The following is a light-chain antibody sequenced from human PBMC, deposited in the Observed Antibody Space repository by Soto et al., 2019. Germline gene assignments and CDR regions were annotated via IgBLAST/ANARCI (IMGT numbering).Light chain of an antibody. CDR1: SSDVGGYNY. J-gene: IGLJ2*01. V-gene: IGLV2-14*01. Sequence: QPVLTQPASVSGSPGQSITISCTGTSSDVGGYNYVSWYQQHPGKAPKLMIYDVSNRPSGFSNRFSGSKSGNTASLTISGLQAEDEADYYCSSYTSSSSYVVFGGGTKVTVL. CDR2: DVS. CDR3: SSYTSSSSYVV.